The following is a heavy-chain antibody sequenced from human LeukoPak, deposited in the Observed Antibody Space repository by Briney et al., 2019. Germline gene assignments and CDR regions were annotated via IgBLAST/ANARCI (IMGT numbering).Heavy chain of an antibody. V-gene: IGHV3-15*01. CDR3: TTDLRGGGY. D-gene: IGHD2-21*01. J-gene: IGHJ4*02. CDR1: GFPFCNAW. Sequence: GGSLRLSCAASGFPFCNAWVICARQAPGKGREGFGHIKSKNDGGTTDYAAPVKGRFTISRDDSKNTLYLQMNSLKTEDTAVYYCTTDLRGGGYWGQGTLVTVSS. CDR2: IKSKNDGGTT.